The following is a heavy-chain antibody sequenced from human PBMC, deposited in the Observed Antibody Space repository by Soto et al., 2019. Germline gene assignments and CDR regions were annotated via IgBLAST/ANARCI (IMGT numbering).Heavy chain of an antibody. J-gene: IGHJ4*02. V-gene: IGHV3-7*04. CDR3: ARARELPDY. CDR2: INQDGSEK. D-gene: IGHD1-26*01. CDR1: GFSFTTYW. Sequence: DVDLVESGGGLVQPGGSLRLSCAASGFSFTTYWMTWVRQAPGKGLEWVANINQDGSEKYYVDSVKGPFTISRDNAQNSLYLQRNSLRAEDSAVYDCARARELPDYWGQGTLVTVCS.